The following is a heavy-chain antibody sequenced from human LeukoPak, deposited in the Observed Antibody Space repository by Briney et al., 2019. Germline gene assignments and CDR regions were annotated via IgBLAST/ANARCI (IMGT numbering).Heavy chain of an antibody. CDR2: INSDGSST. D-gene: IGHD3-10*02. Sequence: GGSLRLSCAASGFTFTSYWMYWVRQAPGKGLVWVSRINSDGSSTNYADSVKGRFTISRGNAKNTVYLQMSGLRAEDTAVYYCTRPVRGEDAFDIWGQGTMVTASS. CDR3: TRPVRGEDAFDI. CDR1: GFTFTSYW. J-gene: IGHJ3*02. V-gene: IGHV3-74*01.